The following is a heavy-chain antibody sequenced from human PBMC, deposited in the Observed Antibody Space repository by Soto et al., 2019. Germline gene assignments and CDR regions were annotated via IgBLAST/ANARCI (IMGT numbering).Heavy chain of an antibody. CDR2: ISSSSSYI. Sequence: PGGSLRLSCAASGFTFSSYSMNWVRQAPGKGLEWVSSISSSSSYIYYADSVKGRFTISRDNAKNSLYLQMNSLRAEDTAVYYCARDMSPYGDYTFDYWGQGTLVTVSS. CDR3: ARDMSPYGDYTFDY. J-gene: IGHJ4*02. V-gene: IGHV3-21*01. CDR1: GFTFSSYS. D-gene: IGHD4-17*01.